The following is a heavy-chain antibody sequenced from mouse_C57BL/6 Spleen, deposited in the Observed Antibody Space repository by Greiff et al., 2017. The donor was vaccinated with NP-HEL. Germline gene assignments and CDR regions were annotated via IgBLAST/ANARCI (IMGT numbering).Heavy chain of an antibody. J-gene: IGHJ3*01. Sequence: EVQLQQSGPELVKPGASVKISCKASGYTFTDYYMNWVKQSHGKSLEWIGDINPNNGGTSYNQKFKGKATLTVDKSSSTAYMELRSLTSEDSAVYYCAREGYGSPAYWGQGTLVTVSA. CDR1: GYTFTDYY. CDR3: AREGYGSPAY. D-gene: IGHD1-1*01. CDR2: INPNNGGT. V-gene: IGHV1-26*01.